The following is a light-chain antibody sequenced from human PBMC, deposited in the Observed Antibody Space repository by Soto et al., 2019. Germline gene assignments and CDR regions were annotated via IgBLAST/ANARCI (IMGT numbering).Light chain of an antibody. CDR3: QHYHNLPPFT. Sequence: DLQMTQSPSSLSASVGDRVSITCQASQDIRTSLSWFQQKPGRAPKLLIYGASYLETGVQTRFRGSGSGTDVTFTISSRQPEYIATYYCQHYHNLPPFTFGPGTRVDV. CDR2: GAS. J-gene: IGKJ3*01. CDR1: QDIRTS. V-gene: IGKV1-33*01.